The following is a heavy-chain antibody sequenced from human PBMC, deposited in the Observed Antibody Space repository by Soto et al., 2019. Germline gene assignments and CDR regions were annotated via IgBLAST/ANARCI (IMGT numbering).Heavy chain of an antibody. Sequence: PGGSLRLSCAASGFTFSSYAMHWVRQAPGKGLEWVAVISYDGSNKYYADSVNGRFTISRDNSKNTLYLQMNSLRAEDTAVYYCARDRVGPMIVVVMTFDYWGQGTLVTVSS. D-gene: IGHD3-22*01. CDR1: GFTFSSYA. CDR3: ARDRVGPMIVVVMTFDY. CDR2: ISYDGSNK. V-gene: IGHV3-30-3*01. J-gene: IGHJ4*02.